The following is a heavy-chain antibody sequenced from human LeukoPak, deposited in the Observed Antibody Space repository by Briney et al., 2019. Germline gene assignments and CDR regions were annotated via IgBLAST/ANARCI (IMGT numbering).Heavy chain of an antibody. J-gene: IGHJ4*02. CDR3: ARVSGRRSSGWYNY. CDR1: GGSFSGYY. V-gene: IGHV4-34*01. CDR2: INHSGST. D-gene: IGHD6-19*01. Sequence: SETLSLTCAVYGGSFSGYYWSWIRQPPGKGLEWIGEINHSGSTNYNPSLKSRVTISVDTSKNQFSLKLSSVTAADTAVYYCARVSGRRSSGWYNYWGQGTLVTVSS.